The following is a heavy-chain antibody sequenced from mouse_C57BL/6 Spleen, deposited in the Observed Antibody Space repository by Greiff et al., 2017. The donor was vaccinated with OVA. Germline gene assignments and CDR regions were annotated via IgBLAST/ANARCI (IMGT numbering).Heavy chain of an antibody. CDR2: IYPGNSDT. Sequence: VQLQQSGTVLARPGASVKMSCKTSGYTFTSYWMHWVKQRPGQGLEWIGAIYPGNSDTSYNQKFKGKAKLTAVTSASTAYMELSSLTNEDSAVYYCTRGSYGSSLYYFDYWGQGTTLTVSS. CDR3: TRGSYGSSLYYFDY. D-gene: IGHD1-1*01. V-gene: IGHV1-5*01. CDR1: GYTFTSYW. J-gene: IGHJ2*01.